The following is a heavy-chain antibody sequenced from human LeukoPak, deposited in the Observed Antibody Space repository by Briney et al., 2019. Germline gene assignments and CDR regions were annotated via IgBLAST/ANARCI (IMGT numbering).Heavy chain of an antibody. CDR1: GYTFTGYY. D-gene: IGHD2-2*01. CDR2: INPNGGGT. Sequence: ASVKVSCKASGYTFTGYYMHWVRQAPGQGLEWMGWINPNGGGTYYAQKFQGRVTMTRDTSISTAYMELNILNTDDTAMYYCVALLLGYCSNASCYPFDYWGQGTLVTVSS. CDR3: VALLLGYCSNASCYPFDY. V-gene: IGHV1-2*02. J-gene: IGHJ4*02.